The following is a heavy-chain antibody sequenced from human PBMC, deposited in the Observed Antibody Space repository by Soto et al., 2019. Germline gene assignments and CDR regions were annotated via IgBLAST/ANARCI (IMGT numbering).Heavy chain of an antibody. CDR2: IIPIFGTA. CDR1: GGTFSSYA. V-gene: IGHV1-69*13. D-gene: IGHD6-13*01. J-gene: IGHJ4*02. CDR3: ARAHSSSWSYFDY. Sequence: SVKVSCKASGGTFSSYAISWVRQAPGQGLEWMGGIIPIFGTANYAQKFQGRVTITADESTSTAYMELSSLRSEDTAVYYCARAHSSSWSYFDYWGQGTLVTVSS.